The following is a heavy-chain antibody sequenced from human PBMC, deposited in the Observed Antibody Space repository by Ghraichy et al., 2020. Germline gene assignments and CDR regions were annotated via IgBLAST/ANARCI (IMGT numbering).Heavy chain of an antibody. Sequence: SETLSLTCTVSGGSISSYYWSWIRQPPGKGLEWIGYIYYSGSTNYTPSLKSRVTISVDTSKNQFSLKLSSVTAADTAVYYCARAIPDDFWSGYYFDYWGQGTLVTVSS. V-gene: IGHV4-59*01. CDR1: GGSISSYY. J-gene: IGHJ4*02. CDR2: IYYSGST. D-gene: IGHD3-3*01. CDR3: ARAIPDDFWSGYYFDY.